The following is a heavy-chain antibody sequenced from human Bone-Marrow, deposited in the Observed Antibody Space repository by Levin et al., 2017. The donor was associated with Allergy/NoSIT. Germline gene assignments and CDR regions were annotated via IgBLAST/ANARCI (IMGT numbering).Heavy chain of an antibody. CDR3: ARPQLDYHGSGSDYGVDL. CDR2: ISYDGSSK. J-gene: IGHJ6*02. D-gene: IGHD3-10*01. V-gene: IGHV3-30-3*01. Sequence: GGSLRLSCAASGFSFSSYPMHWVRQAPGKGLEWLSVISYDGSSKFYADSVRGRFTISRDSFKNTLFLQMNNLRVEDTAVYFCARPQLDYHGSGSDYGVDLWGQGTTVTVSS. CDR1: GFSFSSYP.